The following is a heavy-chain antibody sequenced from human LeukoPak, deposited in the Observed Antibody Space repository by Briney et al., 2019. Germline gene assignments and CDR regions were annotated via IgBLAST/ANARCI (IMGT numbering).Heavy chain of an antibody. V-gene: IGHV3-7*03. Sequence: PGGSLRLSCAASGFTFSSYWMSWVRQAPGKGLEWVANIKQDGSEKYYVDSVKSRFTISRDNAKNSLYLQMNSLRAEDTAVYYCARGLVGYYDILTYDAFDIWGQGTMVTVSS. CDR3: ARGLVGYYDILTYDAFDI. CDR1: GFTFSSYW. D-gene: IGHD3-9*01. J-gene: IGHJ3*02. CDR2: IKQDGSEK.